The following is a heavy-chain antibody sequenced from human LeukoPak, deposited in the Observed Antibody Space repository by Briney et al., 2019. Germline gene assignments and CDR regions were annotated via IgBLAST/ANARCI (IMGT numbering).Heavy chain of an antibody. Sequence: PGRSLRLSCTASGFTFGDYAMSWVRQAPGKGLEWVGFIRSKPYGGTTEYAASVKGRVTISRDDSKSIAYLQMNSLKTEDTAVYYCTRSAGYSSGWYHDYWGQGTLVTVSS. CDR1: GFTFGDYA. CDR3: TRSAGYSSGWYHDY. D-gene: IGHD6-19*01. V-gene: IGHV3-49*04. CDR2: IRSKPYGGTT. J-gene: IGHJ4*02.